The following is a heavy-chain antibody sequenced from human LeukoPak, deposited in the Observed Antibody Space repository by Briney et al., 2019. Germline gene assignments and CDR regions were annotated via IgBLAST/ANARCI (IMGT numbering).Heavy chain of an antibody. CDR1: GGSISGYY. Sequence: SETLSLTCSVSGGSISGYYWNWIRQPPQKGLEWIGYIYYSGTTNYNPSLKSRVTISVDRPKNQFSLKLSSVTAADTAVYYCARRPWGGDYGMDGWGQGTTVTVS. V-gene: IGHV4-59*08. D-gene: IGHD3-16*01. J-gene: IGHJ6*02. CDR3: ARRPWGGDYGMDG. CDR2: IYYSGTT.